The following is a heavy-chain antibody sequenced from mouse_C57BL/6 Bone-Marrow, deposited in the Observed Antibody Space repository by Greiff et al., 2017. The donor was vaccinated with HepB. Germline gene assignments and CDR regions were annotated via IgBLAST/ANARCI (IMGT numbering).Heavy chain of an antibody. CDR1: GYTFTSYW. V-gene: IGHV1-50*01. D-gene: IGHD1-1*01. CDR3: AYYYGSSYWYFDV. CDR2: IDPSDSYT. Sequence: VQLQQSGAELVKPGASVKLSCKASGYTFTSYWMQWVKQRPGQGLEWIGEIDPSDSYTNYNQKFKGKATLTVDTSSSTAYMQLSSLTSEDSAVYYCAYYYGSSYWYFDVWGTGTTVTVSS. J-gene: IGHJ1*03.